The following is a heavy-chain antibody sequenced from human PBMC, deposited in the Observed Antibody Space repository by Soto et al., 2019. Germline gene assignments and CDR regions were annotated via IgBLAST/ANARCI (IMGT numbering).Heavy chain of an antibody. CDR1: GGSFSGYY. CDR2: INHSGST. J-gene: IGHJ6*02. CDR3: ARVSGIYYYGMDV. V-gene: IGHV4-34*01. D-gene: IGHD3-10*01. Sequence: QVQLQQWGAGLLKPSETLSLTCAVYGGSFSGYYWSWIRQPPGKGLEWIGEINHSGSTNYNPSLKSRVTISVDTSKNHVSLKRSSVTAADTAVYYCARVSGIYYYGMDVWGQGTTVTVSS.